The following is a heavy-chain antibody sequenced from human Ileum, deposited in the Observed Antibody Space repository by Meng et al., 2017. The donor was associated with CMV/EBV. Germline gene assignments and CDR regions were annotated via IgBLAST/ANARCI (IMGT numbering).Heavy chain of an antibody. CDR1: GFVFKDYF. CDR3: ARDIIPAGYTGSFLDE. D-gene: IGHD1-26*01. V-gene: IGHV1-2*06. CDR2: SHPRPQDN. J-gene: IGHJ1*01. Sequence: ASVKVSCKTPGFVFKDYFLHWVRQAPGQPLEWIGRSHPRPQDNTYAQKFAGRVFMTKDTSIDTAYMDLTGLTADDTAIYYCARDIIPAGYTGSFLDEWGQGTPVTVSS.